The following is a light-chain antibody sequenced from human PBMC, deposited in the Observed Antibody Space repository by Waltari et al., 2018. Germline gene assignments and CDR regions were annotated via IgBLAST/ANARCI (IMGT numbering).Light chain of an antibody. CDR1: QSVSRF. CDR3: QQYNDWPPLT. CDR2: GAS. Sequence: EVVMTQSPATLSVSPGESATLSCRASQSVSRFLAWYQQKPGQAPRLLIYGASTRATGIPARFSGSGPGTEFTLTISSLQSEDFAVYFCQQYNDWPPLTFGGGTKLEIK. J-gene: IGKJ4*01. V-gene: IGKV3-15*01.